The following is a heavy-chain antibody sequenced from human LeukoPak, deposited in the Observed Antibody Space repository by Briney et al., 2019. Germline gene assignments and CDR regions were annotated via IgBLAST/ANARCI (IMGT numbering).Heavy chain of an antibody. Sequence: SGTLSLTCTVSGGSISSYYWSWIRQPPGKGLEWIGYIYYSGSTNYNPSLKSRVTISVDTSKNQCSLKLSSVTAADTAVYYCARVPGDWFDPWGQGTLGTVTS. V-gene: IGHV4-59*01. J-gene: IGHJ5*02. CDR2: IYYSGST. D-gene: IGHD4-17*01. CDR3: ARVPGDWFDP. CDR1: GGSISSYY.